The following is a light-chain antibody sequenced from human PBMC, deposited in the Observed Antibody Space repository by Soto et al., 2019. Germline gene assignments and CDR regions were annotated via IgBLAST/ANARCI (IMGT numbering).Light chain of an antibody. J-gene: IGKJ2*01. V-gene: IGKV3-20*01. CDR1: QSVSSSY. CDR2: GAS. CDR3: QRYGSS. Sequence: EIVLTQSPGTLSLSPGERATLSCRASQSVSSSYLAWYQQKPGQAPRLLIYGASSRATGIPDRCSGSGSGTDFTLTISTLEPEDFAVYYCQRYGSSFGQGTKLEI.